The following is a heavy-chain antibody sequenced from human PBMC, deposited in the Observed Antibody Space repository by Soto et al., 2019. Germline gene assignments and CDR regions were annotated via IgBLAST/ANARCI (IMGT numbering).Heavy chain of an antibody. J-gene: IGHJ3*02. V-gene: IGHV1-18*01. CDR1: GYTFTSYG. Sequence: ASVKVSCKASGYTFTSYGISWVRQAPGQGLEWMGWISAYNGNTNYAQKLQGRVTMTTDTSTSTAYMELRSLRSDDTAVYYCAAELNRGVIIGPYAFDIWGQGTMVTVSS. D-gene: IGHD3-16*02. CDR2: ISAYNGNT. CDR3: AAELNRGVIIGPYAFDI.